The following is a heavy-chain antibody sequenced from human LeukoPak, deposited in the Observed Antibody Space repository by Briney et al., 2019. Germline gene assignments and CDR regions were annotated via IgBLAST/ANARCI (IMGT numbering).Heavy chain of an antibody. V-gene: IGHV1-18*01. CDR2: ISAYNGNT. CDR1: GYPFTSYG. J-gene: IGHJ4*02. Sequence: ASVKVSCKASGYPFTSYGISWVRQAPGQGLEWMGWISAYNGNTNYAEKFQDRVTMTTDTSTSTACMELRSLRADDTAVYYCARVWLAGENEFDYWGQGTLVTVSS. D-gene: IGHD6-19*01. CDR3: ARVWLAGENEFDY.